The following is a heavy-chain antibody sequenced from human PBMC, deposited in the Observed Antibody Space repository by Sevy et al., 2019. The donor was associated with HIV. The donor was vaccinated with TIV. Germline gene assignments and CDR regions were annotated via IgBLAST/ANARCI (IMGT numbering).Heavy chain of an antibody. CDR1: GFTFSNAW. V-gene: IGHV3-15*07. CDR3: PTMNEKALVPHYYYYYYGMDV. J-gene: IGHJ6*02. CDR2: IKSKTDGGTT. D-gene: IGHD6-13*01. Sequence: GGYLRLSCAASGFTFSNAWMNWVRQAPGKGLEWVGRIKSKTDGGTTDYAAPVKGRLTISRDDSKNTLYLQMNSLKTEETAVYYCPTMNEKALVPHYYYYYYGMDVWGQGTTVTVSS.